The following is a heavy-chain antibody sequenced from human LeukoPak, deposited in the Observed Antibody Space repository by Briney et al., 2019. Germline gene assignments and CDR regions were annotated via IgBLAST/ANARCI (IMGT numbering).Heavy chain of an antibody. D-gene: IGHD2-15*01. CDR1: GGSISSGDYY. Sequence: PSETLSLTCTVSGGSISSGDYYWGWIRQPPGTGLEWIGYIYYSGSTYYNPSLKSRVTISVDTSKNQFSLKLSSVTAADTAVYYCARAPRVVVAAIYGMDVWGQGTTVTVSS. CDR2: IYYSGST. V-gene: IGHV4-30-4*01. CDR3: ARAPRVVVAAIYGMDV. J-gene: IGHJ6*02.